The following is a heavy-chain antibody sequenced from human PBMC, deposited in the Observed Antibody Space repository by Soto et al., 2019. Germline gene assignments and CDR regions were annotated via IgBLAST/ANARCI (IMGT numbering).Heavy chain of an antibody. V-gene: IGHV4-39*07. CDR2: IYYSGST. CDR3: AGADQSTAGSGYYYGMDV. CDR1: GGSISSSSYY. D-gene: IGHD1-26*01. Sequence: PSETLSLTCTVSGGSISSSSYYWGWIRQPPGKGLEWIGSIYYSGSTYYNPPLKSRVTISVDTSKNQFSLKLSSVTAADTAVYYCAGADQSTAGSGYYYGMDVWGQGTTVTVSS. J-gene: IGHJ6*02.